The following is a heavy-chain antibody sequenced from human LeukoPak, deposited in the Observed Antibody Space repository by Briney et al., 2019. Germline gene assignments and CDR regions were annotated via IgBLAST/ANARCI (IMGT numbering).Heavy chain of an antibody. CDR2: ISGSGGST. CDR1: GFTFNSYA. D-gene: IGHD3-3*01. Sequence: GSLRLSCAASGFTFNSYAMSWVRQAPGKGLEWVSAISGSGGSTYYADSVKGRFTISRDNSKNTLYLQMNSLRAEDTAVYYCAKRNLRFLELGYWGQGTLVTVSS. CDR3: AKRNLRFLELGY. V-gene: IGHV3-23*01. J-gene: IGHJ4*02.